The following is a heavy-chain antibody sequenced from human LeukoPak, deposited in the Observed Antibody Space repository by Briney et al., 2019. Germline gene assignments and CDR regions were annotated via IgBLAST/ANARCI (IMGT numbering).Heavy chain of an antibody. D-gene: IGHD1-26*01. Sequence: SETLSLTCTVSGGSISSSSYYWGWIRQPPGKGLEWIGSIYYSGSTYYNPSLKSRVTISVDTSKNQFSLKLSSVTAADTAVYYCTAYPARIVGATVADYWGQGTLVTVSS. CDR3: TAYPARIVGATVADY. V-gene: IGHV4-39*07. CDR2: IYYSGST. J-gene: IGHJ4*02. CDR1: GGSISSSSYY.